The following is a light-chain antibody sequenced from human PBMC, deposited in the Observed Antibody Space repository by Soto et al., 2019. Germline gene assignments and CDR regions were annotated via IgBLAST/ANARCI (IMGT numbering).Light chain of an antibody. J-gene: IGKJ5*01. V-gene: IGKV3-11*01. CDR1: ESVGRH. Sequence: VVTQYPATLSVSNRESATLSCRASESVGRHLAWYHQKPGQAPKLLIFDASNRATGIPARFSGSGSGTDFIVTVISLQPADFAVYYCQQRSNWPPPFGQGTRLEIK. CDR3: QQRSNWPPP. CDR2: DAS.